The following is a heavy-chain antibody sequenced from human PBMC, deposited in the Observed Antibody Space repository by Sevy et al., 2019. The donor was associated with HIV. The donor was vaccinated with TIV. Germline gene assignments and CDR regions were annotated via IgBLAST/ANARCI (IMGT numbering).Heavy chain of an antibody. CDR1: GFTFNTYS. D-gene: IGHD2-21*01. Sequence: GGSLRLSCAASGFTFNTYSLIWVRHTPGKGLEWLSFIGTAAGVTYYADSVKDRFTISRDNAKNSLYLQMNSLRDEDTAVYYCARCPGHYSIDYWGQGTLVTVSS. CDR3: ARCPGHYSIDY. J-gene: IGHJ4*02. CDR2: IGTAAGVT. V-gene: IGHV3-48*02.